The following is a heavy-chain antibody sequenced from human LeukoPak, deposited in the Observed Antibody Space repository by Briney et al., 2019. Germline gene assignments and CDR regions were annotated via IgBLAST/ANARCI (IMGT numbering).Heavy chain of an antibody. Sequence: GGSLRLSCSASEFSFRDSYMSWVRQAPGKGLEWISYISGSSSTVYYRDSVKGRFTISRDNAKNTLSLQMDRLTVEDTAVYYCATSEDFWSSYTIDFWGRGTLVTVSS. V-gene: IGHV3-11*04. CDR3: ATSEDFWSSYTIDF. J-gene: IGHJ4*02. CDR2: ISGSSSTV. D-gene: IGHD3-3*01. CDR1: EFSFRDSY.